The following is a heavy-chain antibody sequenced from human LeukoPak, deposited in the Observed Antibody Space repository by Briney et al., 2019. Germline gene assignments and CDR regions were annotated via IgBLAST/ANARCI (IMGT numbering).Heavy chain of an antibody. Sequence: GGSLRLSCAASGFTFNNYAIHWVRQAPGKGLEWVALISCDGSDKYYADSVKGRFTISRDNSKNTLYLQMNSLRPEDTGLYYCVRGRYYYDVSGYPDYWGQGTLVTVSS. CDR1: GFTFNNYA. CDR2: ISCDGSDK. V-gene: IGHV3-30-3*01. J-gene: IGHJ4*02. CDR3: VRGRYYYDVSGYPDY. D-gene: IGHD3-22*01.